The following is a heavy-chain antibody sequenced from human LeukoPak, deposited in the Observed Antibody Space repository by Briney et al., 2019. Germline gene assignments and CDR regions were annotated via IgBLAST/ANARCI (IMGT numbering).Heavy chain of an antibody. D-gene: IGHD6-19*01. CDR3: ARDQEGSGWYYYYYGMDV. CDR2: TYHRSKWYN. Sequence: SQTLSLTCAISGDSVSSNSAAWNWIRQSPSRGLEWLGRTYHRSKWYNDYAVSVKSRITINPDTSKNQFSLQLNSVTPEDTAVYYCARDQEGSGWYYYYYGMDVWGQGTTVTVSS. J-gene: IGHJ6*02. CDR1: GDSVSSNSAA. V-gene: IGHV6-1*01.